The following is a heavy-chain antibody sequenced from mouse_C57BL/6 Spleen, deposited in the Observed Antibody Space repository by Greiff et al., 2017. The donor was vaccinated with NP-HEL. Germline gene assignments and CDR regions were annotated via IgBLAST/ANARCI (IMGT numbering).Heavy chain of an antibody. CDR1: GYTFTSYW. J-gene: IGHJ3*01. CDR3: ARSPYYGSSYGFAY. CDR2: IYPGSGST. D-gene: IGHD1-1*01. Sequence: QVQLKQPGAELVKPGASVKMSCKASGYTFTSYWITWVKQRPGQGLEWIGDIYPGSGSTNYNEKFKSKATLTVDTSSSTAYMQLSSLTSEDSAVYYCARSPYYGSSYGFAYWGQGTLVTVSA. V-gene: IGHV1-55*01.